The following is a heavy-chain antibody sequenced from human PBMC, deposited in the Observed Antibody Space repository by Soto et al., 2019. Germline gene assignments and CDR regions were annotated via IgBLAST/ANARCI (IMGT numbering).Heavy chain of an antibody. V-gene: IGHV3-21*02. CDR3: AREKASGSYSVLLDY. CDR2: ISSSGEYI. D-gene: IGHD1-26*01. J-gene: IGHJ4*02. Sequence: EVQLAESGGGLVKPGGSLRLSCAASGFTFSTYSMNWVRQAPGKGLEWVSSISSSGEYIYYADSVKGRFTISRDNAKNSLYLQMNSLRAEDTAVYYCAREKASGSYSVLLDYWGQGTLVTVSS. CDR1: GFTFSTYS.